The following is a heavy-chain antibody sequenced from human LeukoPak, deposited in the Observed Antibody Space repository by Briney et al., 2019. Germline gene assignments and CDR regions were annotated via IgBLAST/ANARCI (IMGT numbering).Heavy chain of an antibody. CDR1: GYTFTSYA. D-gene: IGHD2-21*01. J-gene: IGHJ4*02. CDR3: ARAVIGTYYSDY. Sequence: ASVKVSCKASGYTFTSYAFSWVRQASGQGLERVGWISASNGDTKYAQKLEGRVTMTTDTSTSTAYLELRSLRSDDTAVYYCARAVIGTYYSDYWGQGTLVTVSS. V-gene: IGHV1-18*01. CDR2: ISASNGDT.